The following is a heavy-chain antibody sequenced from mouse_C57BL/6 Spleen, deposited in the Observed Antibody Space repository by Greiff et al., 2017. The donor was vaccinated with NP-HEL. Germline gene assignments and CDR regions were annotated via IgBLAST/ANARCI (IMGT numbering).Heavy chain of an antibody. CDR3: ARIPYYYGSSYLDY. D-gene: IGHD1-1*01. J-gene: IGHJ2*01. V-gene: IGHV1-82*01. CDR1: GYAFSSSW. Sequence: QVQLQQSGPELVKPGASVKISCKASGYAFSSSWMNWVKQRPGKGLEWIGRIYPGDGDTNYNGKFKGKATLTADKSSSTAYMQLSSLTSEDSAVYFCARIPYYYGSSYLDYWGQGTTLTVSS. CDR2: IYPGDGDT.